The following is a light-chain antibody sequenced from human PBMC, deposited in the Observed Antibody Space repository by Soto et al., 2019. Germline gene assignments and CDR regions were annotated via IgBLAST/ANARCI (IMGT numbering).Light chain of an antibody. CDR1: SSDVGGYNY. J-gene: IGLJ1*01. Sequence: QSALTQPASVSGSPGQSITISCTGTSSDVGGYNYVSWYQQHPGKAPKLMIYEVRNRPSGVSNRFSGSKSGNTASLTISGLQAEDEADYYCSSFSSGSTLFGTGTKLTVL. CDR3: SSFSSGSTL. CDR2: EVR. V-gene: IGLV2-14*01.